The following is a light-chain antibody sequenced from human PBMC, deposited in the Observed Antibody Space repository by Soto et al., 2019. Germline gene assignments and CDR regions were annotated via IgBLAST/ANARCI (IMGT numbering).Light chain of an antibody. V-gene: IGKV3-15*01. CDR3: QQYNNWPPKT. CDR2: HAS. CDR1: QSVSIN. Sequence: EIVMTQSPATLSVSPGESATLSCRASQSVSINVAWYQQKPGQAPRLLIHHASTRATSTPARFSGSGSGTEFTLTIKSLQSEDFAVYYCQQYNNWPPKTFGQGTKVDIK. J-gene: IGKJ2*01.